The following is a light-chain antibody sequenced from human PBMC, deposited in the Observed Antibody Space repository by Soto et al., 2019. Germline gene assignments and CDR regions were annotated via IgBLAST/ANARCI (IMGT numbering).Light chain of an antibody. Sequence: QPVLTQSPSASASLGASVKLPCTLSSGLSSYAIAWHQQQPEKGPRYLMKLNSDGSHSKGDGIPDRFSGSSSGPERYLTISSLQSEDEADYYCQTWGPGVQEVFGGGTKLTVL. CDR1: SGLSSYA. J-gene: IGLJ2*01. V-gene: IGLV4-69*01. CDR3: QTWGPGVQEV. CDR2: LNSDGSH.